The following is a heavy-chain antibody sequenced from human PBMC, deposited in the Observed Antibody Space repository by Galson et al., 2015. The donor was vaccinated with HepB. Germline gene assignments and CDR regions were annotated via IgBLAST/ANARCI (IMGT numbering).Heavy chain of an antibody. V-gene: IGHV4-39*02. CDR1: GGSISNSSYY. CDR2: IYYSGST. D-gene: IGHD3-9*01. Sequence: SETLSLTCTVSGGSISNSSYYWGWIRQPPGKGLEWIGSIYYSGSTYYTPSLKSRVTISVDTSENHFSLKLSSVTAADTAVYYCARRSYDIFTGYWGGNWFDPWGQGTLVTVSS. CDR3: ARRSYDIFTGYWGGNWFDP. J-gene: IGHJ5*02.